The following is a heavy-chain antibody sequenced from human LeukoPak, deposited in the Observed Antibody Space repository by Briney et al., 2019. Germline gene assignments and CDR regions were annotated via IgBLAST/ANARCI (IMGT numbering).Heavy chain of an antibody. CDR1: GFTFSGYW. V-gene: IGHV3-7*01. Sequence: GGSLRLSCAASGFTFSGYWMTWVRQAPGKGLEWVANIKQYGSEKYYVDSVKGRFTISRDNAKNSLYLQMNSLRAEDTAVYYCASEGVATSPFDYWGQGTLVTVSS. D-gene: IGHD5-24*01. CDR3: ASEGVATSPFDY. J-gene: IGHJ4*02. CDR2: IKQYGSEK.